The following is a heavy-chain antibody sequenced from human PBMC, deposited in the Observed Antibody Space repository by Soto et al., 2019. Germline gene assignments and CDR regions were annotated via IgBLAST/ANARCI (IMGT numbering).Heavy chain of an antibody. Sequence: SLRLSCAASGFTFSSYAMAWVRQAPGKGLEWVSGISYGGGSTYYADSVKGRFTISRDNSKNTLYLQMNSLRAEDTAVYYCARSAAAAVFDYWGQGTLVTVSS. D-gene: IGHD6-13*01. J-gene: IGHJ4*02. CDR3: ARSAAAAVFDY. CDR2: ISYGGGST. CDR1: GFTFSSYA. V-gene: IGHV3-23*01.